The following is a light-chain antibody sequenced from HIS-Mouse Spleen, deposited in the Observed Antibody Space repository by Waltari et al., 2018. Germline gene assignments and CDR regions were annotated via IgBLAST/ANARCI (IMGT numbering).Light chain of an antibody. CDR2: GAS. CDR3: QQYGSSPFT. CDR1: QSGSSSY. V-gene: IGKV3-20*01. J-gene: IGKJ3*01. Sequence: EIVLTQSPGTLSLSPGERATLSCRASQSGSSSYLAWYQQKPGQAPKLLIYGASSMATGIPDRFSGSGSGTDFTLTISRLEPEDFAVYYCQQYGSSPFTFGPGTKVDIK.